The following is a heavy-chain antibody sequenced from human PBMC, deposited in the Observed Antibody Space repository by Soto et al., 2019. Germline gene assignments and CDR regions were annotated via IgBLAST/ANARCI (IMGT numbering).Heavy chain of an antibody. D-gene: IGHD2-21*01. CDR1: GGSISSGGYY. Sequence: PSETLSLTCTVSGGSISSGGYYWSWIRQHPGKGLEWIGYIYYSGSTYYNPSLKSRVTISVDTSKNQFSLKLTSVTAADTAVYYCASDKIPGLFAYWAQGTLDTVSA. V-gene: IGHV4-31*03. J-gene: IGHJ4*02. CDR3: ASDKIPGLFAY. CDR2: IYYSGST.